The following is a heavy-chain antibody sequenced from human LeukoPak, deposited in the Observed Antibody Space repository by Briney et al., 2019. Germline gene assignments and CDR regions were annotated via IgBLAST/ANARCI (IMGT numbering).Heavy chain of an antibody. CDR1: GFTFSSYG. J-gene: IGHJ4*01. CDR2: ISGSGGST. CDR3: AKESVTMVRGVIINTFDY. Sequence: GGSLRLSCAASGFTFSSYGMSWVRQAPGKGLEWVSAISGSGGSTYYADSVKGRFTISRDNSKNTLYLQMNSLRAEDTAVYYCAKESVTMVRGVIINTFDYWGQEPWSPSPQ. V-gene: IGHV3-23*01. D-gene: IGHD3-10*01.